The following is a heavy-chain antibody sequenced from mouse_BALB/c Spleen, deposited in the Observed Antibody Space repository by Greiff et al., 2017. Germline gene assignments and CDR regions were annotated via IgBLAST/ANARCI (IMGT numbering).Heavy chain of an antibody. J-gene: IGHJ2*01. D-gene: IGHD2-2*01. CDR2: ISYDGSN. CDR3: ARDQGYPFDY. CDR1: GYSITSGYY. V-gene: IGHV3-6*02. Sequence: ESGPGLVKPSQSLSLTCSVTGYSITSGYYWNWIRQFPGNKLEWMGYISYDGSNNYNPSLKNRISITRDTSKNQFFLKLNSVTTEDTATYYCARDQGYPFDYLGQGTTLTVSS.